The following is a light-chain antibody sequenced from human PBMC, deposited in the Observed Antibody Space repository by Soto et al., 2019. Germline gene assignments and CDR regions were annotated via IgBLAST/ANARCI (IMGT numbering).Light chain of an antibody. V-gene: IGKV1-5*01. Sequence: DIQMTQSPSTLSASIGDRVTITCRASESIRTWLAWYQHKPGKAPKFLIYDASSLESGVPLRFSGSGSGTEFTLTISNLQPDDFATYFCQQYHNYPRTFGQGTKVEIK. CDR1: ESIRTW. J-gene: IGKJ1*01. CDR2: DAS. CDR3: QQYHNYPRT.